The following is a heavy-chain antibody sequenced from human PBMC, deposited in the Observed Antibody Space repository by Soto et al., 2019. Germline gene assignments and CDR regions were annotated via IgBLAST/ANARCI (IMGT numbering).Heavy chain of an antibody. J-gene: IGHJ6*02. Sequence: QVQLVQSGAEVKKPGSSVKVSCKASGGTFSSYAISWVRQAPGQGLEWMGGIIPIFGTANYGQKFQGRVTITADESTSTAYMELSSLRSEDTAVYYCARRSGAYLVATGSGMDVWGQGTTVTVSS. CDR3: ARRSGAYLVATGSGMDV. CDR1: GGTFSSYA. CDR2: IIPIFGTA. V-gene: IGHV1-69*01. D-gene: IGHD5-12*01.